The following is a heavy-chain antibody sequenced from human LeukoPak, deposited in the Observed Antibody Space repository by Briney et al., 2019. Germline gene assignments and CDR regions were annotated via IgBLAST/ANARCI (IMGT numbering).Heavy chain of an antibody. J-gene: IGHJ4*02. D-gene: IGHD6-19*01. V-gene: IGHV4-38-2*02. CDR2: IYHSGSS. CDR3: ARAETYSSGWYDPFFDY. CDR1: TYSISSGYY. Sequence: SETLSLTCTVSTYSISSGYYWGWIRRPPGKGLEWIGSIYHSGSSYYNPSLKSRVTISVDTSKNQFSLKLRSVTAADTAVYHCARAETYSSGWYDPFFDYWGQGTLVTVSS.